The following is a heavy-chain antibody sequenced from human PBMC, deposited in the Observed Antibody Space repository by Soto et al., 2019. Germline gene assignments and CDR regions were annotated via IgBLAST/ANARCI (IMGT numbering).Heavy chain of an antibody. Sequence: EVQLVESGGGLVKPGGSLRLSCAASGFTFSSYSMNWVRQAPGKGLEWVSSISSSSSYIYYADSVKGRFTISRDNAKNSLYLQMNSLRAEDTAVYYCARDPADRVTTSNLAFDIWGQGTMVTVSS. CDR3: ARDPADRVTTSNLAFDI. CDR2: ISSSSSYI. CDR1: GFTFSSYS. D-gene: IGHD4-4*01. J-gene: IGHJ3*02. V-gene: IGHV3-21*01.